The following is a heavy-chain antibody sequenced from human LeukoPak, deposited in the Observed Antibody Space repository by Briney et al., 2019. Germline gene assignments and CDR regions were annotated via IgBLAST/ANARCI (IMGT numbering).Heavy chain of an antibody. D-gene: IGHD3-22*01. CDR2: SHAGASDT. V-gene: IGHV5-51*01. Sequence: GASLQICGEVAGSSITNYWIGWGRPLGGKGVGGMGISHAGASDTRYSPSFQGQVPISADKSISTASLQWSSLKASDTAMYYCARLTHYYESSGYLYYFDYWGQGTLVTVSS. CDR1: GSSITNYW. CDR3: ARLTHYYESSGYLYYFDY. J-gene: IGHJ4*02.